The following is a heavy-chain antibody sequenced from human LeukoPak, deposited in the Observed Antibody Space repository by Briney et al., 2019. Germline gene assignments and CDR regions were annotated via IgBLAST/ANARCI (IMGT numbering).Heavy chain of an antibody. Sequence: ALRLSCAASGFTFDDYAMHWVRQALGKGLEWVSGISWNSGSIGYADSVKGRFTISRDNAKNSLYLQMNSLRAEDTALYYCAKDIGDRLAAAGTYYYYYGMDVWGQGTTVTVSS. CDR2: ISWNSGSI. J-gene: IGHJ6*02. D-gene: IGHD6-13*01. V-gene: IGHV3-9*01. CDR1: GFTFDDYA. CDR3: AKDIGDRLAAAGTYYYYYGMDV.